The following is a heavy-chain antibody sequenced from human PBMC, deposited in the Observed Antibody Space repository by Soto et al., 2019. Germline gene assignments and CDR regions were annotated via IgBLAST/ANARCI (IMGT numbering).Heavy chain of an antibody. CDR2: VSHDGRKT. J-gene: IGHJ4*02. CDR1: GFTFSDYV. CDR3: AKGGRQWLVTSDFNY. V-gene: IGHV3-30*18. D-gene: IGHD6-19*01. Sequence: VQLGESGGGVVQPGRSLRLSCAASGFTFSDYVMHWVRQAPGKGLEWVAVVSHDGRKTHYADSVKGRFAISRDSSKNTVYLEMTSLRADDTVVYYCAKGGRQWLVTSDFNYWGQGALVTVSS.